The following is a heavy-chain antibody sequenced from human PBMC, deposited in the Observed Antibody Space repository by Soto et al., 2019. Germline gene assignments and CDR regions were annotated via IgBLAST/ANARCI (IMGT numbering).Heavy chain of an antibody. CDR2: TIPIFGTA. D-gene: IGHD6-13*01. J-gene: IGHJ4*02. CDR1: GGTFSSYA. V-gene: IGHV1-69*13. CDR3: ARGYPTFAAAGTGGPFDY. Sequence: SVKVSCKASGGTFSSYAISWVLQAPGQGLEWMGGTIPIFGTANYAQKFQGRVTITADESTSTAYMELSSLRSEDTAVYYCARGYPTFAAAGTGGPFDYWGQGTLVTVSS.